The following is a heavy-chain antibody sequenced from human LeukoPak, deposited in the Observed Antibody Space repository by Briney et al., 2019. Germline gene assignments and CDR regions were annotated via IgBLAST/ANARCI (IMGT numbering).Heavy chain of an antibody. Sequence: GSLRLSCAASGFTFSSYSMNWVRQPPGKGLEWIGEINHSGSTNYNPSLKSRVTISVDTSKNQFSLKLSSVTAADTAVYYCANRPGSLVPVFGMDVWGQGTTVTVSS. CDR1: GFTFSSYS. CDR2: INHSGST. V-gene: IGHV4-34*08. D-gene: IGHD1-14*01. CDR3: ANRPGSLVPVFGMDV. J-gene: IGHJ6*02.